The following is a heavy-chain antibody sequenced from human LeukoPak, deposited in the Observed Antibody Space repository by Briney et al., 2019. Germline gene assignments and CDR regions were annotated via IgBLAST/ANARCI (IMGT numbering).Heavy chain of an antibody. V-gene: IGHV4-39*02. Sequence: KTSETLSLTCTVSGGSISSTIYYWGWIRQHPGKGLEWIGSIYYSGSTYYNPSLKSPVTMSVDTSLNQLSLKLSSVTAADTAVYFCAREGYGGNYGFDYWGQGILVTVSS. CDR2: IYYSGST. CDR3: AREGYGGNYGFDY. J-gene: IGHJ4*02. CDR1: GGSISSTIYY. D-gene: IGHD4-23*01.